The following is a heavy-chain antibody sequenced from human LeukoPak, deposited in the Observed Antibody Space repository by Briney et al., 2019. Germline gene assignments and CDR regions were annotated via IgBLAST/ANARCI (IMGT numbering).Heavy chain of an antibody. D-gene: IGHD3-3*01. CDR2: ISPTGGAI. J-gene: IGHJ5*02. CDR1: GFTFSTSG. Sequence: GGSLRLSCAASGFTFSTSGRNWVRQAPGRGLEWVSSISPTGGAIFYADSVRGRFTISRDSAKSSLFLQMNSLKAEDTALYFCARAHPISIFGVVSNWFDPWGQGTLVTVSS. CDR3: ARAHPISIFGVVSNWFDP. V-gene: IGHV3-21*01.